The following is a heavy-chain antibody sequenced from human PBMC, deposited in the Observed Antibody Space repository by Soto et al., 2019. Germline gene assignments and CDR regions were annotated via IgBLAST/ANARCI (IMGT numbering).Heavy chain of an antibody. CDR3: ARDLRAAGRPGMDV. Sequence: SVKVSCKASGGSFSSYAISWVRQAPGQGLEWMGGIIPIVGTGNYAQNFQGRVTITADESTSTAYMELSSLRSKDTAMYYCARDLRAAGRPGMDVWGQGTTVTVSS. D-gene: IGHD6-13*01. CDR1: GGSFSSYA. J-gene: IGHJ6*02. V-gene: IGHV1-69*13. CDR2: IIPIVGTG.